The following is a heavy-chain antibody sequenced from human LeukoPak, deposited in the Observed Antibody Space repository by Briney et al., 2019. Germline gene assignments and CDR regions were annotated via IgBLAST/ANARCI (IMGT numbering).Heavy chain of an antibody. CDR1: GYTFTSYG. CDR3: ARSPDRTPFYT. CDR2: ISAYNGNT. Sequence: ASVKVSCKASGYTFTSYGISWVRQAPGQGLEWMGWISAYNGNTNYAQKLQGRVTMTTDTSTSTAYMELRSLGSEDTAVYYCARSPDRTPFYTWGQGTLFPVPS. D-gene: IGHD1-14*01. J-gene: IGHJ5*02. V-gene: IGHV1-18*01.